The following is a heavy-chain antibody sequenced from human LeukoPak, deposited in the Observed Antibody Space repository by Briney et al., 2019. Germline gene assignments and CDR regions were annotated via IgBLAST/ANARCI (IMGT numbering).Heavy chain of an antibody. V-gene: IGHV4-39*01. CDR2: IYYSGST. J-gene: IGHJ5*02. CDR1: GGSISSSGYY. CDR3: ARHEYSGSYYGLSWFDP. D-gene: IGHD1-26*01. Sequence: SETLSLTCTVSGGSISSSGYYWGWIRQPPGKGLEWIASIYYSGSTYYNPSLKSRVTISVDTSKNQLFLKLSSLTAADTAVYYCARHEYSGSYYGLSWFDPWGQGTLVTVSS.